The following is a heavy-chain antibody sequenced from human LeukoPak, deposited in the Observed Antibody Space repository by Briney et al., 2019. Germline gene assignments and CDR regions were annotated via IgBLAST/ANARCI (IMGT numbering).Heavy chain of an antibody. Sequence: GGSLRPSCAASGFTFSSYTMSWVRQAPGKGLEWVSGITSSGGSTYHADSVKGRFTISRDNSKNTLFLQMSSLRAEDSAIFYCAKGSASGRPYYFDYWGQGILVTVSS. CDR2: ITSSGGST. D-gene: IGHD2-15*01. J-gene: IGHJ4*02. V-gene: IGHV3-23*01. CDR3: AKGSASGRPYYFDY. CDR1: GFTFSSYT.